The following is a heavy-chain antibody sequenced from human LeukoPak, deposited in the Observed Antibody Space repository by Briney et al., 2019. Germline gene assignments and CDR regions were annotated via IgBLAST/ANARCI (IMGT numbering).Heavy chain of an antibody. D-gene: IGHD6-19*01. CDR2: MNPNSGNT. Sequence: ASVKVSCKASGYTFTSYDINWVRQATGQGLEWMGWMNPNSGNTGYAQKFQGRVNMTRNTSISTAYMELSSLRSEDTAVYYCARVGSGWIYYYYGMDVWGQGTTVTVSS. CDR1: GYTFTSYD. V-gene: IGHV1-8*01. CDR3: ARVGSGWIYYYYGMDV. J-gene: IGHJ6*02.